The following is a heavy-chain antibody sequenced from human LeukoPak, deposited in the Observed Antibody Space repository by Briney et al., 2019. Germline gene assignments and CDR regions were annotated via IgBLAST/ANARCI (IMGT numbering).Heavy chain of an antibody. CDR2: ISSSGSTI. CDR3: ARELGITIFGVDVGY. CDR1: GFTFSDYY. V-gene: IGHV3-11*01. D-gene: IGHD3-3*01. Sequence: GGSLRLSCAPSGFTFSDYYMSWIRQAPGKGLEWVSYISSSGSTIYYADSVKGRFTVSRDNAKNSLYLQMNSLRAEDTAVYYCARELGITIFGVDVGYWGQGTLVTVSS. J-gene: IGHJ4*02.